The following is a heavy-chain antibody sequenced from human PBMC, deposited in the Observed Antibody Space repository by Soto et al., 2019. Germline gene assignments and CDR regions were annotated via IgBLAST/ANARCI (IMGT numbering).Heavy chain of an antibody. CDR1: GFTFSSYA. CDR2: ISYDGSNK. J-gene: IGHJ4*02. D-gene: IGHD3-22*01. V-gene: IGHV3-30-3*01. CDR3: ARDRGSYDSSGYPDY. Sequence: QVQLVESGGGVVQPGRSLRLSCAASGFTFSSYAMHWVRQAPGKGLEWVADISYDGSNKYYADSVKGRFTISRDNSKNTLYLQMNSLRAEDTAVYYCARDRGSYDSSGYPDYWGQGTLVTVSS.